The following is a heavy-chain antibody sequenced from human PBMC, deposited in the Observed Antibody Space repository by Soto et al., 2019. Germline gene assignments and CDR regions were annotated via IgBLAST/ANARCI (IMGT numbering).Heavy chain of an antibody. Sequence: QVQLQESGPGLVKPSQTLSLTCTVSGGSISSGGYYWSWIRQHPGKGLEWIGYIYYSGSTYYNPSLKSRVTISVDTSKNQFSLKLSSVTAADTAVYYCARGVPPASIAARDAFDIWGQGTMVTVSS. J-gene: IGHJ3*02. D-gene: IGHD6-6*01. V-gene: IGHV4-31*03. CDR3: ARGVPPASIAARDAFDI. CDR2: IYYSGST. CDR1: GGSISSGGYY.